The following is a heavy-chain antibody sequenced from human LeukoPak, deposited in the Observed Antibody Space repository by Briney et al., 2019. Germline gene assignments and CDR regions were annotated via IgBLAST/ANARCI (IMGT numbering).Heavy chain of an antibody. V-gene: IGHV1-2*02. CDR3: ATPSGYSSSWYWFDP. CDR2: INPNSGGT. J-gene: IGHJ5*02. CDR1: GYTFTGYY. D-gene: IGHD6-13*01. Sequence: ASVTVSCKASGYTFTGYYMHWVRQAPGQGLEWMGWINPNSGGTNYAQKFQGRVTMTRDTSISTAYMELSRLRSDDTAVYYCATPSGYSSSWYWFDPWGQGTLVTVSS.